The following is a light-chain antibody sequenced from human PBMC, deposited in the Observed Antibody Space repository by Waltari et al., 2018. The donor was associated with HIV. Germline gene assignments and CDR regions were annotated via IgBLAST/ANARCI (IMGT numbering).Light chain of an antibody. V-gene: IGLV2-23*01. Sequence: QPPLPHPAPVSGPPGQPTPISSPETVVVFGGVRFVSWYQQHPGKAPKLLIYEGTKRPSGVSNRFSASKSGNTASLTISGLQAEDEADYYCCSCATPNTRVFGGGTKLTVL. J-gene: IGLJ3*02. CDR1: VVVFGGVRF. CDR2: EGT. CDR3: CSCATPNTRV.